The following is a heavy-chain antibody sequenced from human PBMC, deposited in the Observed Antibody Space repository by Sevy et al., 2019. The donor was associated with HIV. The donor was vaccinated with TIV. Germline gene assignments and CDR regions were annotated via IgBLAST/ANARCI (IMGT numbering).Heavy chain of an antibody. Sequence: ASVKVSCKASGYTFTDYYIHWVRQAPGHGLEWMAWINPNDGVTNYAQRFQGGVTVTMDTSVSTAYMELRGLRYDDTAIYYCARLTTMPTSDLYGMDVWGQGTTVTVSS. V-gene: IGHV1-2*02. D-gene: IGHD4-17*01. CDR1: GYTFTDYY. CDR3: ARLTTMPTSDLYGMDV. J-gene: IGHJ6*02. CDR2: INPNDGVT.